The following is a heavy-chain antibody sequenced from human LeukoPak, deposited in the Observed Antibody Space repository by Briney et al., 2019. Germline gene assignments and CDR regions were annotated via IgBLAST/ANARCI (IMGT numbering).Heavy chain of an antibody. CDR3: AKSMRIAAAGTGVDY. CDR1: GFTFSSYA. J-gene: IGHJ4*02. D-gene: IGHD6-13*01. V-gene: IGHV3-23*01. Sequence: GGSLTLSCAASGFTFSSYAMSWVRQAPGKGLEWVSAISGSGGSTYYADSVKGRFTISRDNSKNTLYLQMNSLRAEDTAVYYCAKSMRIAAAGTGVDYWGQGTLVTVSS. CDR2: ISGSGGST.